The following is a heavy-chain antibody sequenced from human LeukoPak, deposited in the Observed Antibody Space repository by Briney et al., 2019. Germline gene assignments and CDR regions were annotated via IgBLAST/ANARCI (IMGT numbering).Heavy chain of an antibody. V-gene: IGHV3-74*01. CDR3: MADSGRVPY. CDR1: GFTFSGYW. D-gene: IGHD1-26*01. Sequence: GGSLRLSCAASGFTFSGYWMHWVRHVPEKGLVLVSRIDNGGSGTTYADSVKGRFTVSRDNAKNTLYLQMNSLRAEDTAVYYCMADSGRVPYWGQGTLVTVSS. CDR2: IDNGGSGT. J-gene: IGHJ4*02.